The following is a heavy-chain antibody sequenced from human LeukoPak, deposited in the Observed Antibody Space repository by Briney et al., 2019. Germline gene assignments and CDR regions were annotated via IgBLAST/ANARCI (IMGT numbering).Heavy chain of an antibody. CDR3: ARDARYSYGYPDY. CDR1: GYTFTSYA. J-gene: IGHJ4*02. V-gene: IGHV1-2*02. D-gene: IGHD5-18*01. Sequence: GASVKVSCKASGYTFTSYAMNWVRQAPGQGLGWMGWINPNSGGTNYAQKFQGRVTMTRDTSISTAYMELSRLRSDDTAVYYCARDARYSYGYPDYWGQGTLVTVSS. CDR2: INPNSGGT.